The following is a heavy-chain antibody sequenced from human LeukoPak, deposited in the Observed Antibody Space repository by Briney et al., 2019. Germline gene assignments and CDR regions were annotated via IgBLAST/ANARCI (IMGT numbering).Heavy chain of an antibody. J-gene: IGHJ5*02. D-gene: IGHD2-2*01. CDR3: ARDFCSSTSCSPHFDP. CDR2: IIPILGIA. CDR1: GGTFSSYA. Sequence: SVKVSCKTSGGTFSSYAISWVRQAPGQGLEWMGRIIPILGIANYAQKFQGRVTITADKSTSTAYMELSSLRSEDTAVYYCARDFCSSTSCSPHFDPWGQGTLVTVSS. V-gene: IGHV1-69*04.